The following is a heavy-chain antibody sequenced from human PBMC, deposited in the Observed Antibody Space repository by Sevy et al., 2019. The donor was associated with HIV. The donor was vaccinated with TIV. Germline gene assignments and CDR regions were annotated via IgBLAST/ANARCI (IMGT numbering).Heavy chain of an antibody. CDR2: ISNSGNTV. Sequence: GGSLRLSCSASGLTFSDYYMTWIRQAPGKGLECISYISNSGNTVDYADSVKGRFTVSRDNAKKTLYLQLNSLRDEDTAVYYCARYNYCIGGDGCYGYGLDVWGQGTTVTVSS. D-gene: IGHD2-15*01. CDR1: GLTFSDYY. J-gene: IGHJ6*02. CDR3: ARYNYCIGGDGCYGYGLDV. V-gene: IGHV3-11*01.